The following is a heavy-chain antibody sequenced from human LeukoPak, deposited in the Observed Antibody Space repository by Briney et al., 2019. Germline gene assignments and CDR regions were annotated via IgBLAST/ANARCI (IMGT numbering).Heavy chain of an antibody. CDR3: AKAGSGYYPDY. V-gene: IGHV3-23*01. J-gene: IGHJ4*02. CDR2: ISGSGGST. D-gene: IGHD3-3*01. Sequence: GASLRLSCAASGFTFSSYAVSWVRQAPGKGLEWVSAISGSGGSTYYADSVKGRFTISRDNSKSTLYLQMNSLRAEDTAVYYCAKAGSGYYPDYWGQGTLVTVSS. CDR1: GFTFSSYA.